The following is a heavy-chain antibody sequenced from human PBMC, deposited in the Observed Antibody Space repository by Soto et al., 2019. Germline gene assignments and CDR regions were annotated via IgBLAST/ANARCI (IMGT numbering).Heavy chain of an antibody. J-gene: IGHJ6*03. CDR1: GYTFTSYD. Sequence: ASVKVSCKASGYTFTSYDINWVRQATGQGLEWMGWMNPNSGNTGYAQKSQGRVTMTRNTSISTAYMELSSLRSEDTAVYYCARQAGLSSGWYPNYYYYYYMDVWGKGTTVTVSS. CDR3: ARQAGLSSGWYPNYYYYYYMDV. CDR2: MNPNSGNT. V-gene: IGHV1-8*01. D-gene: IGHD6-19*01.